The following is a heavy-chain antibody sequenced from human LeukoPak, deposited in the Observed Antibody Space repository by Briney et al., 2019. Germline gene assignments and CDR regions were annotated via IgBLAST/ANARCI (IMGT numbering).Heavy chain of an antibody. CDR1: GYTFTSYY. D-gene: IGHD3-22*01. J-gene: IGHJ4*02. V-gene: IGHV1-46*01. CDR2: INPSGGST. Sequence: GASVKVSCKASGYTFTSYYMHWVRQAPGQGLEWMGIINPSGGSTSYAQKFQGRVTMTRDMSTSTVYMELSSLRSEDTAVYYCARGLLRRYYDSSGYSPNFDYWGQGTLVTVSS. CDR3: ARGLLRRYYDSSGYSPNFDY.